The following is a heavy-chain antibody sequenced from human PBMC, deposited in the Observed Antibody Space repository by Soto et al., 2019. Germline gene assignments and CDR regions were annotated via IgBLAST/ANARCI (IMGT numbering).Heavy chain of an antibody. CDR3: ARATSGCSGGSCYSGAGAFDI. CDR1: GFTFSSYA. Sequence: GGSLRLSCAASGFTFSSYAMHWVRQAPCKGLEWVAVISYDGSNKYYADSVKGRFTISRDNSKNTLYLQMNSLRAEDTAVYYCARATSGCSGGSCYSGAGAFDIWGQGTMVTVSS. V-gene: IGHV3-30-3*01. J-gene: IGHJ3*02. D-gene: IGHD2-15*01. CDR2: ISYDGSNK.